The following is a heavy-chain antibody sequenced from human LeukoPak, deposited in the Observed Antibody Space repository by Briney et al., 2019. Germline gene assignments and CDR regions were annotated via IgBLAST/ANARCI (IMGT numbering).Heavy chain of an antibody. J-gene: IGHJ3*02. CDR1: GGSISSGDYY. V-gene: IGHV4-30-4*01. CDR3: ARDRAAAGTPGAFDI. Sequence: SQTLSLTCTVSGGSISSGDYYWSWIRQPPGKGLEWIGYIYYSGGTYYNPSLKSRVTISVDTSKNQFSLKLSSVTAADTAVYYCARDRAAAGTPGAFDIWGQGTMVTVSS. CDR2: IYYSGGT. D-gene: IGHD6-13*01.